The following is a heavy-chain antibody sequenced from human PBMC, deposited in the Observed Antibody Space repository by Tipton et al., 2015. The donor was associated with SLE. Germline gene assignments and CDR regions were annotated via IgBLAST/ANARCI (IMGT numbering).Heavy chain of an antibody. CDR3: ARVVGDDEEWAPFYYYGMDV. CDR1: GYSISSGYY. D-gene: IGHD3-3*01. CDR2: IYHSGST. J-gene: IGHJ6*02. V-gene: IGHV4-38-2*01. Sequence: LRLSCAVSGYSISSGYYWGWIRQPPGKGLEWIGSIYHSGSTYYNPSLKSRVTISVDTSKNQFSLKLSSVTAADTAVYYCARVVGDDEEWAPFYYYGMDVWGQGTTVTVSS.